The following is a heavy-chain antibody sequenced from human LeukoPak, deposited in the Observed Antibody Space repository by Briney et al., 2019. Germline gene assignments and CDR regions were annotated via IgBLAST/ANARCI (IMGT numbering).Heavy chain of an antibody. CDR3: ATEKDLLLDS. CDR2: FDPGDDET. Sequence: ASVKVSCKLSGYSLSELSTHWVRQAPGQGLEWMGGFDPGDDETIYAQKSQGRVTMTEDTSTDTAYLELSSLRSEDTAVYFCATEKDLLLDSWGQGTPVTVSS. CDR1: GYSLSELS. J-gene: IGHJ5*01. D-gene: IGHD1-26*01. V-gene: IGHV1-24*01.